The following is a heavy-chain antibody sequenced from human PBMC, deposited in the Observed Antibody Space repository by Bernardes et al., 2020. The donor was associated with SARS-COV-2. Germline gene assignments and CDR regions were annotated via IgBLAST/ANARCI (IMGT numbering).Heavy chain of an antibody. Sequence: GGSLRLSCAASGFTFGNFAMSWVRQAPGKGLEWVSTISGSGTRGTPYYADSVKGRFTISRDNSKNTLYLQMNSLRAEDTAIYYCAKAEGDNVFYWYFDLWGRGTLVTVSS. CDR3: AKAEGDNVFYWYFDL. CDR2: ISGSGTRGTP. CDR1: GFTFGNFA. V-gene: IGHV3-23*01. J-gene: IGHJ2*01. D-gene: IGHD2-21*02.